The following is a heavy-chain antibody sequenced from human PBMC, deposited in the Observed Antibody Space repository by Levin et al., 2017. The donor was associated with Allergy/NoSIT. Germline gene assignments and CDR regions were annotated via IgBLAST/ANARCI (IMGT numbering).Heavy chain of an antibody. Sequence: GESLKISCAASGFTFSSYGMHWVRQAPGKGLEWVAVISSDGRKKFYADSVKGRFTISRDNSKKTLDLQMKSLRAEDTAVYYCAKDVYGSGWYPLGNDAFEMWGQGTKVSVSS. CDR2: ISSDGRKK. V-gene: IGHV3-30*18. J-gene: IGHJ3*02. CDR3: AKDVYGSGWYPLGNDAFEM. D-gene: IGHD6-19*01. CDR1: GFTFSSYG.